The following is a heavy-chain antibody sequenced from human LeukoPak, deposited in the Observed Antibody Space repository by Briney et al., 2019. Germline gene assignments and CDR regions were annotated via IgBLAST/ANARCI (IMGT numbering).Heavy chain of an antibody. CDR2: ISGSGGST. CDR3: AKDGTRTTVTSFDY. Sequence: GGSLRLSCAASGFSFSSDAMHWVRQAPGKGLEWVSAISGSGGSTYYADSVKGRFTISRDNSKNTLYLQMNSLRAEDTAVYYCAKDGTRTTVTSFDYWGQGTLVTVSS. V-gene: IGHV3-23*01. CDR1: GFSFSSDA. D-gene: IGHD4-17*01. J-gene: IGHJ4*02.